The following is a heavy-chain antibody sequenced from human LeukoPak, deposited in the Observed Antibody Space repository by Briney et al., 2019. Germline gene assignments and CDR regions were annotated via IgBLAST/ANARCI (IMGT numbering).Heavy chain of an antibody. J-gene: IGHJ4*02. Sequence: GGSLRLSCAASGFTFSTYWMSWVRQTPGKGLEWVANIKQDGSEKYYVDSVKGRFTISRDNAKNSLYLQMNSLRAEDTAMYYCARDSAGNDYWGQGTLVNVSS. CDR1: GFTFSTYW. V-gene: IGHV3-7*01. D-gene: IGHD6-13*01. CDR3: ARDSAGNDY. CDR2: IKQDGSEK.